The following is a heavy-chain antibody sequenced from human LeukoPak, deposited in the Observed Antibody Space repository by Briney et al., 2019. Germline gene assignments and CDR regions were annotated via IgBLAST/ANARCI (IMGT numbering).Heavy chain of an antibody. J-gene: IGHJ4*02. CDR3: AKENYYGSGSYDY. Sequence: PGGSLRLSRAASGFTFSSYGMHWVRQAPGKGLEWVAFIRYDGSNKYYADSVKGRFTISRDNSKNTLYLQMNSLRAEDTAVYYCAKENYYGSGSYDYWGQGTLVTVSS. V-gene: IGHV3-30*02. CDR1: GFTFSSYG. D-gene: IGHD3-10*01. CDR2: IRYDGSNK.